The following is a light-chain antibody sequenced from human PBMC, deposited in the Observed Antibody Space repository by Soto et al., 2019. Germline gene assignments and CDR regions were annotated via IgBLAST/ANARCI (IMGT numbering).Light chain of an antibody. Sequence: QSALTQPASVSGSPGQSITISCTGTSSDVGGYNYVSWYQQFPDKAPKLMIFEVSNRPSGVSTRFSGSKSGNTASLTISGLQAEDEADYYCSSYAGSNTPLYVFGTGTKVTVL. J-gene: IGLJ1*01. CDR3: SSYAGSNTPLYV. CDR2: EVS. CDR1: SSDVGGYNY. V-gene: IGLV2-14*01.